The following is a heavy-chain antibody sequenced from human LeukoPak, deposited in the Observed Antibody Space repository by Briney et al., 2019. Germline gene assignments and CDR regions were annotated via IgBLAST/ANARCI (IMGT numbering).Heavy chain of an antibody. J-gene: IGHJ4*02. CDR3: AKAGEMTTVTTPFDY. CDR1: GFTFSSYG. CDR2: ISYDGSNK. D-gene: IGHD4-17*01. Sequence: SGGSLRLSCAASGFTFSSYGMHWVHQAPGKGLEWVAVISYDGSNKYYADSVKGRFTISRDNSKNTLYLQMNSLRAEDTAVYYCAKAGEMTTVTTPFDYWGQGTLVTVSS. V-gene: IGHV3-30*18.